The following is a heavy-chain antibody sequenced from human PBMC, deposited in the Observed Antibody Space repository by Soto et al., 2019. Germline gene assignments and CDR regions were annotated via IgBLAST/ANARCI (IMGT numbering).Heavy chain of an antibody. J-gene: IGHJ4*02. D-gene: IGHD1-7*01. Sequence: GATVKVSCKVSGYTLTELSMHWVRQAPGKGLEWMGGFDPEDGETIYAQKFQGRVTMTEDTSTDTAYMELSSLRSEDTAVYYCATAELELLNYYFDYWGQGTLVTVSS. CDR1: GYTLTELS. V-gene: IGHV1-24*01. CDR3: ATAELELLNYYFDY. CDR2: FDPEDGET.